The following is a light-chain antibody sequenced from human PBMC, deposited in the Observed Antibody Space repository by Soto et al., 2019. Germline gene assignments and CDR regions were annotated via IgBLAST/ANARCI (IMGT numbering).Light chain of an antibody. CDR3: QQYNSYSPT. J-gene: IGKJ1*01. V-gene: IGKV1-5*03. CDR1: QTISSW. Sequence: DIQMTQSPSTLSGSVGDRVTITSRASQTISSWLAWYQQTPGKAPKLLIYKASSLESGVPSRFRGSGSGTEFTLTLSSLQPDDCQTYYCQQYNSYSPTFGQGTQVDIK. CDR2: KAS.